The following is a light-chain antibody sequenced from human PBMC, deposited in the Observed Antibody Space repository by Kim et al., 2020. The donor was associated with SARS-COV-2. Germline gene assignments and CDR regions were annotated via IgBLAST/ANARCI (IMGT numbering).Light chain of an antibody. V-gene: IGKV1-27*01. CDR2: AAS. Sequence: IQMTQSPSSLSASVGDRVTITCRASQDISNYVAWFQLKSGKAPKLLIYAASALQPGVPSRFSGSGSGTDFTLTVSSLQPDDAATYYCQQCYSAPWTFGQGTRVDIK. CDR1: QDISNY. CDR3: QQCYSAPWT. J-gene: IGKJ1*01.